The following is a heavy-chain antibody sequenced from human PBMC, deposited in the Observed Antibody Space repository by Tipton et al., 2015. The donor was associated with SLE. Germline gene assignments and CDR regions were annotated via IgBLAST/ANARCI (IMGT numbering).Heavy chain of an antibody. J-gene: IGHJ4*02. CDR2: IYSGGST. CDR3: ARASGGIVVVPFDY. CDR1: GFTFSSYS. V-gene: IGHV3-66*02. Sequence: SLRLSCAASGFTFSSYSMNWVRQAPGKGLEWVSVIYSGGSTYYADSVKGRFTISRDNSKNTLYLQMNSLRAEDTAVYYCARASGGIVVVPFDYWGQGTLVTVSS. D-gene: IGHD3-22*01.